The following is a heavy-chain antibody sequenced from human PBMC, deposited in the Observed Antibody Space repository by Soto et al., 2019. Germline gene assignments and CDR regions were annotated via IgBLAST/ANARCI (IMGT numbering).Heavy chain of an antibody. Sequence: VASVKVSCKASGYTFTSYAMHWVRQAPGQRLEWMGWINAGNGNTKYSQKFQGRVTITRDTSASTAYMELSSLRSEDTAVYYCARDPIDSSGYPGYYGMDVWGQGTTVTV. V-gene: IGHV1-3*01. J-gene: IGHJ6*02. CDR3: ARDPIDSSGYPGYYGMDV. D-gene: IGHD3-22*01. CDR2: INAGNGNT. CDR1: GYTFTSYA.